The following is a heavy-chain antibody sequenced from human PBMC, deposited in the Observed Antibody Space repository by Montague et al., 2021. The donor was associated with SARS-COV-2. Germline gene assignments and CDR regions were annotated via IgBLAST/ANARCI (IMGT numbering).Heavy chain of an antibody. Sequence: SETLSLTCTVSGGSISSYYWSWIRQPPGKGLEWIGYIYYSGSSNYHPSLKSRVTISIDTSKNQFSLNLNSVTAADGAVYYCASPGGYCSGGSCYYVYWGQGTLVTVSS. CDR3: ASPGGYCSGGSCYYVY. J-gene: IGHJ4*02. CDR1: GGSISSYY. CDR2: IYYSGSS. V-gene: IGHV4-59*01. D-gene: IGHD2-15*01.